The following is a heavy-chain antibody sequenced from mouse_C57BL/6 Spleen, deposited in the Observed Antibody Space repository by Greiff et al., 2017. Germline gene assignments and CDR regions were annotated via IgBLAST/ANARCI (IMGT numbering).Heavy chain of an antibody. V-gene: IGHV2-9-1*01. D-gene: IGHD2-13*01. CDR1: GFSLTSYA. Sequence: VKLMESGPGLAAPSQSLSITCTVSGFSLTSYAISWVRQPPGKGLEWLGVIWTGGGTNYTSALKTRLGISKDNSSSQVFLKMNGLHTDDTASYYCARAPSDGDQSYYFTYWGQGTTLTVSA. CDR3: ARAPSDGDQSYYFTY. J-gene: IGHJ2*01. CDR2: IWTGGGT.